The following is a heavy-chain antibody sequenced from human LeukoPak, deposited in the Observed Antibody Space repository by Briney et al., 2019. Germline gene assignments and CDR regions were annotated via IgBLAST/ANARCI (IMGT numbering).Heavy chain of an antibody. CDR3: AKDVEARAYSSSWYATFDY. CDR1: GFTFDDYA. D-gene: IGHD6-13*01. Sequence: GRSLRLSCAASGFTFDDYAMHWVRQAPGKGLEWVSGISWNSGSIGYADSVKGRFTISRDNAKNSLYLQMNSLRAEDTALYYCAKDVEARAYSSSWYATFDYWGQGTLVTVSS. V-gene: IGHV3-9*01. CDR2: ISWNSGSI. J-gene: IGHJ4*02.